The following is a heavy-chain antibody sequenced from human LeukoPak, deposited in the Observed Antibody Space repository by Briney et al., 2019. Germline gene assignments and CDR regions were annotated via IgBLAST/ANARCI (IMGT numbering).Heavy chain of an antibody. V-gene: IGHV4-61*02. CDR3: ARENYGDLLYWYFDL. CDR1: GGSISSGSYY. CDR2: IYTSGST. Sequence: SQTLSLTCTVSGGSISSGSYYWSWIRQPAGKGLEWIGRIYTSGSTNYNPSLKSRVTISVDTSKNQFSLKLSSVTAADTAVYYCARENYGDLLYWYFDLWGPGTLVTVSS. D-gene: IGHD4-17*01. J-gene: IGHJ2*01.